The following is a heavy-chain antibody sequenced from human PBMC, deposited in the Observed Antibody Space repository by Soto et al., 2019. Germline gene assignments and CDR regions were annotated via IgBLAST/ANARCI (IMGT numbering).Heavy chain of an antibody. CDR3: ARRAETNGWNGFGADKYYFDF. D-gene: IGHD1-1*01. Sequence: ASVKVSCKASGYTFTSYDIYWVRQATGQGLEWMGWMNPNTGNSGHAQKFQGRVTMTSDTSISTAHMELSSLRSEDTAVYYCARRAETNGWNGFGADKYYFDFWGQGTLVTSPQ. V-gene: IGHV1-8*01. CDR1: GYTFTSYD. J-gene: IGHJ4*02. CDR2: MNPNTGNS.